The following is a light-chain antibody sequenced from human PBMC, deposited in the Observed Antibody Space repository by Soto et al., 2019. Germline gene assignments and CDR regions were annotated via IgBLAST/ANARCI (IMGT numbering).Light chain of an antibody. CDR1: SSDVGGYNH. V-gene: IGLV2-14*03. CDR3: SSYKNKDTLL. Sequence: QSVLTQPASVSGSPGQSITISCTGTSSDVGGYNHVSWYQQHPANAPKLIIYDVTVRPSGISRRFSGSKSDNTASLAVCGLQPDDAAYYYCSSYKNKDTLLFGGGTKLTVL. CDR2: DVT. J-gene: IGLJ3*02.